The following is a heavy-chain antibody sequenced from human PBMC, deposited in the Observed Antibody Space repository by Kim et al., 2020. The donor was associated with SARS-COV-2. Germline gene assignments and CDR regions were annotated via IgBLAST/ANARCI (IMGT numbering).Heavy chain of an antibody. D-gene: IGHD2-15*01. Sequence: GGSLRLSCAASGFTFSSYAMHWVRQAPGKGLEWVAVISYDGSNKYYVDSVKGRFTISRDNSKNTLYLQMNSLRAEDTAVYYCARAGDIVVDEWFSAGWFDYWGQGTLVTVSS. J-gene: IGHJ4*02. CDR2: ISYDGSNK. V-gene: IGHV3-30*04. CDR1: GFTFSSYA. CDR3: ARAGDIVVDEWFSAGWFDY.